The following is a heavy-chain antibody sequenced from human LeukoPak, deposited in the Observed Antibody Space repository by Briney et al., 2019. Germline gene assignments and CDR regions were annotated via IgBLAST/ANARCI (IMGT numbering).Heavy chain of an antibody. V-gene: IGHV3-23*01. CDR2: ISGSGGST. D-gene: IGHD6-19*01. Sequence: GGSRRLSCAASGFTFSSYAMSWVRQAPGKGREWVSAISGSGGSTHYADSVKGRFTISRDNSKNTLYLQMNSLRAEDTAVYYCAKGGEKYSSGWYPHYYYYMDVWGKGTTVTVSS. J-gene: IGHJ6*03. CDR1: GFTFSSYA. CDR3: AKGGEKYSSGWYPHYYYYMDV.